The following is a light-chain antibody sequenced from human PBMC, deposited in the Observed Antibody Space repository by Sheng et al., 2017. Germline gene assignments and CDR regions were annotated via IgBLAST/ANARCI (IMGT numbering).Light chain of an antibody. Sequence: EIVMTQSPATLSVSPGERVTLSCRASQSVNSNLAWYQQRPGQAPRLLIYGASTRATGIPARFSGSGSGTDFILTINSLQPEDSAVFYCQQYDSWPPSTFAQGTKLEI. J-gene: IGKJ2*02. CDR2: GAS. CDR1: QSVNSN. CDR3: QQYDSWPPST. V-gene: IGKV3-15*01.